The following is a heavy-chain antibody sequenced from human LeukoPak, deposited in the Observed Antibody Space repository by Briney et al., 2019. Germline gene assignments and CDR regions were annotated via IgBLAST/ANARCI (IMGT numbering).Heavy chain of an antibody. CDR3: ARDRDGYNYFFDY. CDR1: GGTFSSYA. D-gene: IGHD5-24*01. V-gene: IGHV1-69*05. Sequence: EASVKVSCKASGGTFSSYAISWVRQAPGQGLEWMGGIIPIFDTANYAQKFQGRVTITTDESTSTAYMELSSLRSEDTAVYYCARDRDGYNYFFDYWGQGTLVTVSS. CDR2: IIPIFDTA. J-gene: IGHJ4*02.